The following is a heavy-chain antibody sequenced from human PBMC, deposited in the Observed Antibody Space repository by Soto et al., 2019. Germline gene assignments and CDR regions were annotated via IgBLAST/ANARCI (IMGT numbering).Heavy chain of an antibody. Sequence: EVQLLESGGGLVQPGGSQRLPCAASGFIFSNYVMTWVRQAPGKGLEWVSGISGSGVTYYAESVKGRFITSRDNSKNTLYLQMNTLRAEDTAVYYCAREGQFGDFDHWGQGTLVTVSP. V-gene: IGHV3-23*01. CDR2: ISGSGVT. J-gene: IGHJ4*02. CDR3: AREGQFGDFDH. CDR1: GFIFSNYV. D-gene: IGHD3-10*01.